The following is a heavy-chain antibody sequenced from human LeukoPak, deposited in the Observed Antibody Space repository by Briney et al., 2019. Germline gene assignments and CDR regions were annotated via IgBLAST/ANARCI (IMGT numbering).Heavy chain of an antibody. CDR3: TTWDGVN. J-gene: IGHJ3*01. Sequence: KPGGSLRLSCAASGFTFSNALMTWVRQAPGKGLEWAGHIKSRTDGGTTDCAAPLKGRFTISRDDSKNTLYLQMRSLKTEDTAVYYCTTWDGVNWGQGTMVTVSS. CDR2: IKSRTDGGTT. D-gene: IGHD1-26*01. CDR1: GFTFSNAL. V-gene: IGHV3-15*01.